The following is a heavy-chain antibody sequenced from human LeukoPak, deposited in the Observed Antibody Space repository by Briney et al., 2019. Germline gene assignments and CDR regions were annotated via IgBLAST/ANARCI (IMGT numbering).Heavy chain of an antibody. J-gene: IGHJ5*02. Sequence: ASVKVSCKVSGYALTELSMHWVRQAPGKGLEWMGGFDPEDGETIYAQKFQGRVTVTEDTSTDTAYMELSSLRSEDTAVYYCATRIRYSNYVGGWLDPWGQGTLVTVSS. CDR3: ATRIRYSNYVGGWLDP. CDR1: GYALTELS. V-gene: IGHV1-24*01. D-gene: IGHD4-11*01. CDR2: FDPEDGET.